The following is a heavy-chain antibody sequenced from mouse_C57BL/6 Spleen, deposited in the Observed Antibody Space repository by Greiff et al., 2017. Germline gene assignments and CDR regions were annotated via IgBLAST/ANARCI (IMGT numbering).Heavy chain of an antibody. CDR2: IYPGGGYP. V-gene: IGHV1-63*01. Sequence: QVQLKQSGAELVRPGTSVKMSCKASGYTFTNYWIGWAKQRPGHGLEWIGDIYPGGGYPNYNEKFKGKATLTAYRSSSSAYMQFSSLTSEDSAIYYCARGEDYYAMDYWGQGTSVTVSS. J-gene: IGHJ4*01. CDR3: ARGEDYYAMDY. CDR1: GYTFTNYW.